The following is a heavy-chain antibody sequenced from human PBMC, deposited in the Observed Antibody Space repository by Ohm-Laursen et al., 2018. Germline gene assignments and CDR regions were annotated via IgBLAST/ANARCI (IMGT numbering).Heavy chain of an antibody. CDR3: ARDSGDTAMIDYYYYGMDV. CDR1: GFTFDDYA. J-gene: IGHJ6*02. CDR2: ISWNSGSI. Sequence: SLRLSCTASGFTFDDYAMHWVRQAPGKGLEWVSGISWNSGSIGYADSVKGRFTISRDNAKNSLYLQMNSLRAEDTAVYYCARDSGDTAMIDYYYYGMDVWGQGTTVTVSS. V-gene: IGHV3-9*01. D-gene: IGHD5-18*01.